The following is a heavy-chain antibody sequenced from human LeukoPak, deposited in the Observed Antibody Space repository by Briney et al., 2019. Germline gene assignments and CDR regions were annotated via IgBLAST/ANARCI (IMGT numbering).Heavy chain of an antibody. J-gene: IGHJ4*02. CDR1: GFIISDYA. D-gene: IGHD6-13*01. CDR3: VKDLYKGDSASWYFFHY. CDR2: ISANGGST. V-gene: IGHV3-64D*06. Sequence: PGGSLRLSCSASGFIISDYAMHWVRQVPGKGLEYVSAISANGGSTYYADPVKGRFTISRDTSKNTLYLQMSSLRAEDTAMYHCVKDLYKGDSASWYFFHYWGQGTLVTVSS.